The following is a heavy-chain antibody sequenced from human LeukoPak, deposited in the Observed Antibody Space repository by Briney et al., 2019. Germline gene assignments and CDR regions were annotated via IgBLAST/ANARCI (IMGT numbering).Heavy chain of an antibody. D-gene: IGHD3-22*01. J-gene: IGHJ4*02. CDR2: INHSGST. CDR1: GGSFSGYY. Sequence: SETLSLTCAVYGGSFSGYYWSWIRQPPGKGLEWIGEINHSGSTNYNPSLKSRVTISVDTSKNQFSLKLSSVTAADTAVYYCARQTNYDSSGYHNFDYWGRGTLVTVSS. V-gene: IGHV4-34*01. CDR3: ARQTNYDSSGYHNFDY.